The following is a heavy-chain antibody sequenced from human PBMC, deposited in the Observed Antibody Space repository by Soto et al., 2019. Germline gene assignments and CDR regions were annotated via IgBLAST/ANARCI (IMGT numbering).Heavy chain of an antibody. CDR1: GFTFSSYA. CDR3: AKGAYYDSSGYYSGAFDI. V-gene: IGHV3-23*01. Sequence: LRLSCAASGFTFSSYAMSWVRQAPGKGLEWVSAISGSGGSTYYADSVKGRFTISRDNSKNTLYLQMNSLRAEDTAVYYCAKGAYYDSSGYYSGAFDIWGQGTMVTVSS. D-gene: IGHD3-22*01. J-gene: IGHJ3*02. CDR2: ISGSGGST.